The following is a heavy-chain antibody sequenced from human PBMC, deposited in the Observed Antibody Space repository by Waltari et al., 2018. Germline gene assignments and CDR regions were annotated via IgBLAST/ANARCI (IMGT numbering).Heavy chain of an antibody. J-gene: IGHJ4*02. CDR2: IRSKPNNYAT. Sequence: EVQVVESGGGLVQPGGSLKLSCATSGCPFSGSTIHWVRQTSGKGLEWIGRIRSKPNNYATRYTASVEGRFTISRDDSENTAYLQMSSLMTEDTAVYYCTGGAVTGTDFWGQGTLVTVSS. D-gene: IGHD6-13*01. CDR1: GCPFSGST. CDR3: TGGAVTGTDF. V-gene: IGHV3-73*01.